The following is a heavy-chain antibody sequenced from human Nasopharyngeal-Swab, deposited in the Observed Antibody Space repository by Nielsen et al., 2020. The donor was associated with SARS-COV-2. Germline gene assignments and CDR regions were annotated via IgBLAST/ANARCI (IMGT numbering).Heavy chain of an antibody. CDR2: IHPGDSDT. CDR1: GYSFTNYW. Sequence: GESLKISCKDSGYSFTNYWIVWVRQMPGKGLEWMGIIHPGDSDTRYSPSFQGQVTISADKSITTAYLQWSSLKASDTAMYYCARPRGYSGSSDAFDIWGQRTMVTVSS. CDR3: ARPRGYSGSSDAFDI. V-gene: IGHV5-51*01. D-gene: IGHD5-12*01. J-gene: IGHJ3*02.